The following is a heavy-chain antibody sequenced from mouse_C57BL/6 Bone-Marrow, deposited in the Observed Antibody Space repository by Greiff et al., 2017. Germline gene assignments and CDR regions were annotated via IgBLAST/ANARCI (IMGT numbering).Heavy chain of an antibody. CDR2: IRSKSNNYAT. J-gene: IGHJ3*01. CDR3: VREPAWFAY. Sequence: EVQLVESGGGLVQPKGSLKLSCAASGFSFNTYAMNWVRQAPGKGLEWVARIRSKSNNYATYYADSVKDRFTISRDDTESMLYLQMNNLKTEDAAMYYCVREPAWFAYWGQGTLVTVSA. V-gene: IGHV10-1*01. CDR1: GFSFNTYA.